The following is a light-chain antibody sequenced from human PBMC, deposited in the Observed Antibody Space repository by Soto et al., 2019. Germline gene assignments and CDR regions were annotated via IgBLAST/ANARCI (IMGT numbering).Light chain of an antibody. V-gene: IGKV3-11*01. Sequence: EIVLTQSPDTLSLSPGERATLSCLAGQNIGTSLVWCQQKPGQSPRLLIYDASHRATGVPARFSGGGSGTEFTLTISSLQSEDFAVYYCQQRSNWPPITFGQGTRLEI. J-gene: IGKJ5*01. CDR3: QQRSNWPPIT. CDR1: QNIGTS. CDR2: DAS.